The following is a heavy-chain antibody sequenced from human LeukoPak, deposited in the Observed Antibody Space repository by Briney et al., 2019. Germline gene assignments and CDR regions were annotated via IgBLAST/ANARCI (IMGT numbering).Heavy chain of an antibody. V-gene: IGHV3-9*01. J-gene: IGHJ6*02. CDR2: ISWNSGSI. D-gene: IGHD6-13*01. CDR1: GFTLDDYA. CDR3: AKMADSSSTAYYYYYYGMDV. Sequence: GRSLRLSCAASGFTLDDYAMHWVRQAPGKGLEWVSGISWNSGSIGYADSVKGRFTISRDNAKNSLYLQMNSLRAEDTALYYCAKMADSSSTAYYYYYYGMDVWGQGTTVTVSS.